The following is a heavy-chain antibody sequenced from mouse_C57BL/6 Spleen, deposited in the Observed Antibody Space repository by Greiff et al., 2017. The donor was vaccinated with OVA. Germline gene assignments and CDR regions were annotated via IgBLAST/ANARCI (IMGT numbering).Heavy chain of an antibody. CDR1: GYTFTDYY. D-gene: IGHD1-1*02. CDR2: IYPGSGNT. J-gene: IGHJ4*01. Sequence: QVQLQQSGAELVRPGASVKLSCKASGYTFTDYYINWVKQRPGQGLEWIARIYPGSGNTYYNEKFKGKATLTAEKSSSTAYMQLSSLTSEYSAVYFGARGAIYGSFYYAMDYWGQGTSVTVSS. CDR3: ARGAIYGSFYYAMDY. V-gene: IGHV1-76*01.